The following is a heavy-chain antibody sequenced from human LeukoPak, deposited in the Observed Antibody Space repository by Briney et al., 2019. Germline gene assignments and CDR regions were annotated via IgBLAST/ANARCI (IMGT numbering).Heavy chain of an antibody. CDR1: GGSFSGYY. J-gene: IGHJ4*02. CDR2: INHSGST. D-gene: IGHD3-10*01. Sequence: SETLSLTCAVYGGSFSGYYWSWIRQPPGKGLEWIGEINHSGSTNYNPSLKSRVTISVDTSKNQFSLKLSSVTAADTAVYYCARGPFGSGSSNLDYWGQGTLVTVSS. CDR3: ARGPFGSGSSNLDY. V-gene: IGHV4-34*01.